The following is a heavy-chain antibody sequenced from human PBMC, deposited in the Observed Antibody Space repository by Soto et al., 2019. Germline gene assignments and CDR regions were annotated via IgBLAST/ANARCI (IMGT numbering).Heavy chain of an antibody. CDR1: GGSISSYY. Sequence: PSETLSLTCTVSGGSISSYYWSWVRQPPGKGLEWIGDIYYSGSTNYNPSLKSRVTISVDTSKNQFSLKLISVTAADTAVYYCAGGGYYDSSGENPDAFDIWGQGTMVTVS. D-gene: IGHD3-22*01. CDR2: IYYSGST. V-gene: IGHV4-59*13. CDR3: AGGGYYDSSGENPDAFDI. J-gene: IGHJ3*02.